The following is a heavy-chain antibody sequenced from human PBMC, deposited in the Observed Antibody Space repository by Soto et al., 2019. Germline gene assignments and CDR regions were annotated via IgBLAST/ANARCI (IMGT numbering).Heavy chain of an antibody. CDR3: ARAAVYGDSTDVYRWFDP. J-gene: IGHJ5*02. V-gene: IGHV3-30-3*01. CDR2: ISYDGSNK. Sequence: QVQLVESGGGVVQPGRSLRLSCAASGFTFSSYAMHWVRQAPGKGLEWVAVISYDGSNKYYADSVKGRFTISRDNSKNTLYLQMNSLRAEDTAVYYCARAAVYGDSTDVYRWFDPWGQGTLVTVSS. CDR1: GFTFSSYA. D-gene: IGHD4-17*01.